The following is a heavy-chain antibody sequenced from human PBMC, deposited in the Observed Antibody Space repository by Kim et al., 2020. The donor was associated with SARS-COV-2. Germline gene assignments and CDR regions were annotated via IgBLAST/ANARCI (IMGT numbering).Heavy chain of an antibody. D-gene: IGHD3-10*01. V-gene: IGHV3-23*01. CDR3: AKGARMVRGAADFDY. CDR2: ISTIGDNT. CDR1: GFTFNGYA. Sequence: GGSLRLSCAASGFTFNGYAMTWVRQPPGKGLEWVSSISTIGDNTYYADSVKGRFAISRGNSKSTLYLQMNSLRAEDTAIYYCAKGARMVRGAADFDYWGQGTLVTVSS. J-gene: IGHJ4*02.